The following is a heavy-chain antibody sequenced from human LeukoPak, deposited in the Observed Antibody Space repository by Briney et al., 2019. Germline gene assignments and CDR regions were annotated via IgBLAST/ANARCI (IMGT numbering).Heavy chain of an antibody. Sequence: ASVKVSCKASGYTFSSYYLHWVRQAPGQGLEWMGVINPNGGSTTYAQKFHDRVTMTRETSTSTVYMELSTLRPEDTASYYCARDPEANWAFFDSWGQGTLLTVSS. J-gene: IGHJ4*02. CDR1: GYTFSSYY. D-gene: IGHD7-27*01. V-gene: IGHV1-46*01. CDR3: ARDPEANWAFFDS. CDR2: INPNGGST.